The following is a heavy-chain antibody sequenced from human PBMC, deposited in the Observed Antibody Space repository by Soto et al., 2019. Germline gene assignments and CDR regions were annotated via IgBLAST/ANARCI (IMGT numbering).Heavy chain of an antibody. J-gene: IGHJ4*02. V-gene: IGHV3-53*01. CDR1: EGTISSTY. D-gene: IGHD6-13*01. Sequence: GFLRLSCAVSEGTISSTYRTWVRQAPGKGLEWVAILYTGTDTVYAYSVKGRFTISRDSSKNTFYLQMNSLKASDTAMYYCARHTISWQLVPYYFDYWGQGTLVTVSS. CDR2: LYTGTDT. CDR3: ARHTISWQLVPYYFDY.